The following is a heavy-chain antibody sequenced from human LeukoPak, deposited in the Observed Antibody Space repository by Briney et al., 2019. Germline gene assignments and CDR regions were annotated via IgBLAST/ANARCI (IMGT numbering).Heavy chain of an antibody. D-gene: IGHD3-9*01. CDR1: GFTFSSYA. J-gene: IGHJ4*02. CDR3: AKDLLTISLYYFDY. CDR2: ITGSGDST. Sequence: GGSLRLSCAVSGFTFSSYAMNWVRQAPGKGLEWVSSITGSGDSTYYADSVKGRFTISRDNSKNTLYLQMNRLRTEDTARYHCAKDLLTISLYYFDYWGPGTQVSVSS. V-gene: IGHV3-23*01.